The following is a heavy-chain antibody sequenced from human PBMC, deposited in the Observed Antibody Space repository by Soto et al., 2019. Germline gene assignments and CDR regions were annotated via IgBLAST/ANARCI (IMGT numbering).Heavy chain of an antibody. CDR3: ARDLRGPDY. V-gene: IGHV3-9*01. CDR2: ISWDSGTL. D-gene: IGHD3-16*01. CDR1: GFTFDDYA. Sequence: GGSLRLSCAASGFTFDDYAMHWVRQVPGKGLEWISGISWDSGTLGYADSVKGRFIISRDDARNTLFLQMNSLRADDTAVYYCARDLRGPDYWGRGTSVTVSS. J-gene: IGHJ4*02.